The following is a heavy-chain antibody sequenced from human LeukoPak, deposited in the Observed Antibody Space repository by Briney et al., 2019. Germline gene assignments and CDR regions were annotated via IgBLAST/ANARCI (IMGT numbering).Heavy chain of an antibody. CDR3: ARRSFQAGEFDY. CDR2: IYYSGST. Sequence: SETLPLTCTVSGGSISSSSYSWGWIRQPPGKGLEWIGSIYYSGSTYYNPSLKSRVTISVDTSKNQFSLKLSSVSVADTAVYYCARRSFQAGEFDYWGQGTLVTVSS. V-gene: IGHV4-39*01. CDR1: GGSISSSSYS. J-gene: IGHJ4*02. D-gene: IGHD7-27*01.